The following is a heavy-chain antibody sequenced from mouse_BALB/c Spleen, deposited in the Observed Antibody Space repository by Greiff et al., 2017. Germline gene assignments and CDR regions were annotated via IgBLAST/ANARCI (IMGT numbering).Heavy chain of an antibody. CDR1: GFTFSDYY. CDR2: ISDGGSYT. J-gene: IGHJ3*01. V-gene: IGHV5-4*02. Sequence: DVKLVESGGGLVKPGGSLKLSCAASGFTFSDYYMYWVRQTPEKRLEWVATISDGGSYTYYPDSVKGRFTISRDNAKNNLYLQMSSLKSEDTAMYYCARHLGGFAYWGQGTLVTVSA. D-gene: IGHD1-1*02. CDR3: ARHLGGFAY.